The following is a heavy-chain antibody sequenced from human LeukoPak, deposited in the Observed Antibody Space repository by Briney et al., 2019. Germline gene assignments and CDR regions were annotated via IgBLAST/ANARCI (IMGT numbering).Heavy chain of an antibody. CDR2: INGDGSSI. CDR3: ARGRGPLGWFDP. CDR1: GFTSNSYW. V-gene: IGHV3-74*01. Sequence: PGGSLRLSCAASGFTSNSYWMHWARQAPGKGLVWVARINGDGSSISYADSVKGRFTISRDNAKNTLYLQMNSLRAEDTAVYYCARGRGPLGWFDPWGQGTLVTVSS. D-gene: IGHD3-10*01. J-gene: IGHJ5*02.